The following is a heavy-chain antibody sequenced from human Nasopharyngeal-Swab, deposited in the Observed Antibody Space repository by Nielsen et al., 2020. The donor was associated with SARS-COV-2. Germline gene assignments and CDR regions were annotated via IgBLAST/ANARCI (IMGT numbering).Heavy chain of an antibody. CDR2: IYSGGST. CDR3: ARDLRTTVTGGDY. V-gene: IGHV3-66*01. D-gene: IGHD4-17*01. Sequence: VGQAPGKGLEWVSVIYSGGSTYYADSVKGRFTISRDNSKNTLYLQMNSLRAEDTAVYYCARDLRTTVTGGDYWGQGTLVTVSS. J-gene: IGHJ4*02.